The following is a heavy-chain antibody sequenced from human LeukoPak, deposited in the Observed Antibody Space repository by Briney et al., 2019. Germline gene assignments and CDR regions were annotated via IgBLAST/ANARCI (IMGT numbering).Heavy chain of an antibody. V-gene: IGHV3-23*01. Sequence: GGSLRLSCGVSGFTFSSYAMSWVRQAPGRGLEWVSAIDGSGGSTYYADSVKGRFTISRDNAKNSLYLQMNSLRAEDTAVYYCARDSIGGYDSSGYVYWGQGTLVTVSS. D-gene: IGHD3-22*01. J-gene: IGHJ4*02. CDR3: ARDSIGGYDSSGYVY. CDR1: GFTFSSYA. CDR2: IDGSGGST.